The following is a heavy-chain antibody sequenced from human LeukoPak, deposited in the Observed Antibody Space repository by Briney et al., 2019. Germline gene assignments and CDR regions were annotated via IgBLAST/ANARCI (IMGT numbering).Heavy chain of an antibody. D-gene: IGHD3-9*01. CDR2: ISSSSSYI. J-gene: IGHJ4*02. CDR1: GFTFSSYS. V-gene: IGHV3-21*01. Sequence: GGSLRLSCAASGFTFSSYSMNWVRQAPGKGLEWVSSISSSSSYIYYADSVKGRFTISRDNAKNSLYLQMNSLRAEDTAVYYCAREGAPASYDILTGYHYWGQGTLVTVSS. CDR3: AREGAPASYDILTGYHY.